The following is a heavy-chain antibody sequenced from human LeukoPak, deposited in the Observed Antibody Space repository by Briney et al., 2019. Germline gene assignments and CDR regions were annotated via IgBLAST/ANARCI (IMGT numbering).Heavy chain of an antibody. CDR1: GFIFSSYG. CDR3: AKGPQQLVRTDYYYYYMDV. D-gene: IGHD6-13*01. CDR2: MRYDGSNK. V-gene: IGHV3-30*02. Sequence: PGGSLRLSCAASGFIFSSYGMHWVRQAPGKGLEWVAFMRYDGSNKYYADSVKGRFTISRDNSKNTLYLQMNSLRAEDTAVYYCAKGPQQLVRTDYYYYYMDVWGKGTTVTVSS. J-gene: IGHJ6*03.